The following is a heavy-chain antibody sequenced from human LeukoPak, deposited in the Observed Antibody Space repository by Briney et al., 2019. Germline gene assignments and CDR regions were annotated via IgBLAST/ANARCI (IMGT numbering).Heavy chain of an antibody. Sequence: GGTLRLSCAASGFTFSSYGLSWVRQAPGKGLEWVSAISGSGGSTYYADSVRGRFTISRDNSKNTLYLQTNSLRAEDTAVYYCAKSLESTNYYYHMDVWGKGTTVTISS. CDR3: AKSLESTNYYYHMDV. CDR2: ISGSGGST. J-gene: IGHJ6*03. D-gene: IGHD2-2*01. V-gene: IGHV3-23*01. CDR1: GFTFSSYG.